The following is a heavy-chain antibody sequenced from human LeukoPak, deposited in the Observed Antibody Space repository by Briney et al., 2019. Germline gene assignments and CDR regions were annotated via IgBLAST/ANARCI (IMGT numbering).Heavy chain of an antibody. CDR1: GYTFTSYG. CDR3: ARVSMIVVVNEGGYFDH. J-gene: IGHJ4*01. Sequence: GASVKVSCKASGYTFTSYGISWVRQAPGQGLEWMGWISVYNGNTNYAQKLQGRVTMTTDTSTSTAYMELRSLRSDDTAVYYCARVSMIVVVNEGGYFDHWGQEPWSPSPQ. D-gene: IGHD3-22*01. V-gene: IGHV1-18*01. CDR2: ISVYNGNT.